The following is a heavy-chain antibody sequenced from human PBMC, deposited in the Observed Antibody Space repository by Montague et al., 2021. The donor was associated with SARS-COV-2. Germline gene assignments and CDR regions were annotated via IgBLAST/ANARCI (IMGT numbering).Heavy chain of an antibody. D-gene: IGHD7-27*01. CDR2: IYYTGSV. CDR3: ARGSGDY. CDR1: GGSISSYY. J-gene: IGHJ4*02. Sequence: SETLSLTCAVSGGSISSYYWSWIRQPQGKGLEWIGYIYYTGSVNYNPSPKSRVTISVDTSKNQFSLKLSSVTAADTAVYYCARGSGDYWGQGTLVTVSS. V-gene: IGHV4-59*01.